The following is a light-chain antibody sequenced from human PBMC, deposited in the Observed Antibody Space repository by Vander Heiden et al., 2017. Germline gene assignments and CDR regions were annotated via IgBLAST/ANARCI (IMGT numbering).Light chain of an antibody. V-gene: IGKV3-20*01. Sequence: EIVLTQSPDILSLSPGERATLLCRASQSLRSTYLAWFQQKPGQSPRLLIYGASNRAPGIPDRFSGSGSGTEFTLTISRLEPDDFAVYYCQGYGDSSWTFGRGTKVDIK. CDR2: GAS. CDR1: QSLRSTY. J-gene: IGKJ1*01. CDR3: QGYGDSSWT.